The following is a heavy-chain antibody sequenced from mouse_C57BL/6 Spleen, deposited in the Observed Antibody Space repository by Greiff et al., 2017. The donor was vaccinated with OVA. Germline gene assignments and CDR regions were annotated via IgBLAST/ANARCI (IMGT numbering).Heavy chain of an antibody. J-gene: IGHJ2*01. Sequence: QVQLQQSGAELVRPGTSVKVSCKASGYTFTNYLIEWVKQRPGQGLAWIGVINPGSGGTNYNEKFKGKATLTADKSSSTAYMQLSSLTSEDSAVYFCARRELRLYYFDYWGQGTTLTVSS. CDR1: GYTFTNYL. CDR2: INPGSGGT. V-gene: IGHV1-54*01. CDR3: ARRELRLYYFDY. D-gene: IGHD3-2*02.